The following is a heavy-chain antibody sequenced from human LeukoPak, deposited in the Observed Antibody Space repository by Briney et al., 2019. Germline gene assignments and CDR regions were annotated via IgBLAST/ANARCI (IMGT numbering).Heavy chain of an antibody. V-gene: IGHV1-2*02. D-gene: IGHD2-2*01. Sequence: ASVKVSCKASGYTFTGYYMHWVRQAPGQGLEWMGWINPSSGGTNYAQKFQGRVTMTRDTSISTAYMELSRLRSDDTAVYYCARDGVYCSSTSCKLRNWFDPWGQGTLVTVSS. CDR3: ARDGVYCSSTSCKLRNWFDP. CDR1: GYTFTGYY. J-gene: IGHJ5*02. CDR2: INPSSGGT.